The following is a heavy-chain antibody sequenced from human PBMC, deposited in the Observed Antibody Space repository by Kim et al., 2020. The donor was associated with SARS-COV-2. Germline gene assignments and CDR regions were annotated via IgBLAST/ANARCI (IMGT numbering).Heavy chain of an antibody. D-gene: IGHD3-9*01. CDR1: GFTFDDYA. Sequence: GGSLRLSCAASGFTFDDYAMHWVRQAPGKGLEWVSGISWNSGSIGYADSVKGRFTISRDNAKNSLYLQMNSLRAEDTALYYCAKDYDILTGDYYYGMDVWGQGTTVTVSS. J-gene: IGHJ6*02. CDR2: ISWNSGSI. V-gene: IGHV3-9*01. CDR3: AKDYDILTGDYYYGMDV.